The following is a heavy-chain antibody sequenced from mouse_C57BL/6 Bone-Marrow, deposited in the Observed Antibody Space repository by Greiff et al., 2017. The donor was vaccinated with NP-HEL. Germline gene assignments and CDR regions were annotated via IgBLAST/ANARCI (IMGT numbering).Heavy chain of an antibody. J-gene: IGHJ3*01. CDR3: ARGFGSSWAY. Sequence: QVQLKQPGAELVKPGASVKLSCKASGYTFTSYWMQWVKQRPGQGLEWIGEIDPSDSYTNYNQKFKGKATLTVATSSSTAYMPLSSLTSEDSAVYYCARGFGSSWAYWGQGTLVTVSA. V-gene: IGHV1-50*01. CDR1: GYTFTSYW. CDR2: IDPSDSYT. D-gene: IGHD1-1*01.